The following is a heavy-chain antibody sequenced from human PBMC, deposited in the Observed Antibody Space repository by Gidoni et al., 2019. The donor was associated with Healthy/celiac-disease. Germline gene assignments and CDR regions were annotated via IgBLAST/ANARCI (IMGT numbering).Heavy chain of an antibody. J-gene: IGHJ4*02. V-gene: IGHV3-66*01. CDR3: AREWDYYDSSGLDY. Sequence: EVQLVESGGGLVQPGGSLRLSCAASGCTVSSNYMSWVRQAPGKGLEWVSVIYSGGSTYYADSVKGRFTISRDNSKNTLYLKMNSLRAEDTAVYYCAREWDYYDSSGLDYWGQGTLVTVSS. CDR2: IYSGGST. CDR1: GCTVSSNY. D-gene: IGHD3-22*01.